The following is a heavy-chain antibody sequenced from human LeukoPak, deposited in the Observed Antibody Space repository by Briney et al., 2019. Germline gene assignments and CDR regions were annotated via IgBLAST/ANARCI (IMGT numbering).Heavy chain of an antibody. D-gene: IGHD3-22*01. J-gene: IGHJ2*01. CDR2: IYPGDSDT. Sequence: GESLKISCKGSGYSFTSYWIGWVRQIPGKGLEWMGIIYPGDSDTRYSPSFQGQVTISADKSISTAYLQWSSLKASDTAMYYCARLHPPYYYDSSGSLRCFDLWGRGTLVTVSS. CDR1: GYSFTSYW. CDR3: ARLHPPYYYDSSGSLRCFDL. V-gene: IGHV5-51*01.